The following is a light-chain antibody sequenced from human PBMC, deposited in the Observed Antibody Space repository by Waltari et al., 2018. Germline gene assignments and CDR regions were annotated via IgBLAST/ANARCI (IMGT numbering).Light chain of an antibody. CDR3: ATWDDRPTGVV. V-gene: IGLV1-44*01. J-gene: IGLJ2*01. CDR2: SST. CDR1: NSNIGSNV. Sequence: QSALTQPPSASGTPGQTVTIFCSGGNSNIGSNVVNWYQQVPGTAPKLLIYSSTYPPPVVPDRFSGAQDGTSGSLAIRGLQSDDEGECYCATWDDRPTGVVFGGGTRVTVL.